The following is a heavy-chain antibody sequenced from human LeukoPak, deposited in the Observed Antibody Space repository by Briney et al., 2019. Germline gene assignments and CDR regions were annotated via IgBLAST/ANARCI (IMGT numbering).Heavy chain of an antibody. CDR1: GYPFTGYY. D-gene: IGHD1-1*01. J-gene: IGHJ3*02. Sequence: ASVKVSCKASGYPFTGYYMHWVRQAPGQGLEWMGWINTNSGGTNLAQKFQGRVTMTRDTSISTAYMELSSLRSDDTAVYYCARGGRGEGTGTTRVAFDIWGQGTMVTVSS. V-gene: IGHV1-2*02. CDR3: ARGGRGEGTGTTRVAFDI. CDR2: INTNSGGT.